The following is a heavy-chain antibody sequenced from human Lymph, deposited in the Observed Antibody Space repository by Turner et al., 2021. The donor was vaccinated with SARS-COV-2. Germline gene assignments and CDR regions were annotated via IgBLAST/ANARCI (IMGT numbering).Heavy chain of an antibody. CDR3: ARGRYSGGGMDV. J-gene: IGHJ6*02. V-gene: IGHV1-8*03. Sequence: QVPLVQSGAEVKKPGASVKVSCKAPGYTFTSYDINWVRQATGQGLEGMGGMNPNSGNTGDAKKFQGRVTSTRNTSISTAYMELSSRRSEDTAVYYCARGRYSGGGMDVWGQGTTVTVSS. CDR2: MNPNSGNT. CDR1: GYTFTSYD. D-gene: IGHD1-26*01.